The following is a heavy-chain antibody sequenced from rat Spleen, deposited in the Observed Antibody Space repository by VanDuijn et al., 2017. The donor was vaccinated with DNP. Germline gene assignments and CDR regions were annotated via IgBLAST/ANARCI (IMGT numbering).Heavy chain of an antibody. Sequence: EVQLQESGPGLVKPSQSLSLTCSVTGYSITSSYRWNWIRKFPGNKLEWMGSINSAGTTNYNPSLKSRISITRDTSKNQFFLHLNSVTTEDTATYYCAKDGRAMDAWGQGTSVTVSS. CDR1: GYSITSSYR. D-gene: IGHD1-12*02. J-gene: IGHJ4*01. CDR3: AKDGRAMDA. V-gene: IGHV3-3*01. CDR2: INSAGTT.